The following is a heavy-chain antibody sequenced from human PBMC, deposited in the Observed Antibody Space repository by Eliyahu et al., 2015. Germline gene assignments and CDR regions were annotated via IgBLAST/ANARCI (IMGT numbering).Heavy chain of an antibody. J-gene: IGHJ4*02. CDR2: IIPLFGTA. Sequence: QVQLVQSGAEVKKPGSSVKVSCKASGGTFSRNAISWVRQAPGQGLEWMGGIIPLFGTANYAQKFQGRVTITADEYTNTAYMELSSLRSEDTAVYYCARGGEEHQLQSRPFDYWGQGTLVTVSS. V-gene: IGHV1-69*01. CDR3: ARGGEEHQLQSRPFDY. CDR1: GGTFSRNA. D-gene: IGHD2-2*01.